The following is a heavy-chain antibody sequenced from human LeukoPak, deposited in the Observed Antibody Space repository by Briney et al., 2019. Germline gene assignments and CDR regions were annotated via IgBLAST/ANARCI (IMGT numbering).Heavy chain of an antibody. CDR1: GNTFGGTH. D-gene: IGHD5-24*01. J-gene: IGHJ4*02. Sequence: ASVNVSCKASGNTFGGTHMHWVRQAPGQGLEWMGWLNPKTGDTSYAQKFQGRVTMTRNTSISTAYMELSSLRSEDTAVYYCARDPGGDGYNYYTRGYFDYWGQGTLVTVSS. CDR2: LNPKTGDT. V-gene: IGHV1-8*02. CDR3: ARDPGGDGYNYYTRGYFDY.